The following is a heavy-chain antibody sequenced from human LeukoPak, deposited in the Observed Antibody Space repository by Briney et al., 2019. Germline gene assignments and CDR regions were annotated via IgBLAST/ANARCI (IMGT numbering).Heavy chain of an antibody. V-gene: IGHV4-34*01. CDR1: NGSFTEYF. CDR3: AREKFLGRLTRVLDT. D-gene: IGHD3-3*01. J-gene: IGHJ5*02. Sequence: PSETLSLTCVVNNGSFTEYFWSWIRQPPGKGLEWTGEVYHSGSTNYNPSLKSRLSISADMSKKQFSLKLISVTAADTAVYYCAREKFLGRLTRVLDTWGQGTLVTVSS. CDR2: VYHSGST.